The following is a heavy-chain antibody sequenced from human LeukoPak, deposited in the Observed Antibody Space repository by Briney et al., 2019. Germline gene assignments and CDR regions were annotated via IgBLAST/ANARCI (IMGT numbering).Heavy chain of an antibody. D-gene: IGHD4-17*01. CDR2: INASGRT. V-gene: IGHV4-4*07. J-gene: IGHJ4*02. CDR3: ARNRYGAQDVTPYYFDY. Sequence: SETLSLTCTVSGGSINNYYWSWIRQPAGKGLEWIGRINASGRTNYNSALKSRVTMSVDTSKNQFSLKLSSVTAADTAVYYCARNRYGAQDVTPYYFDYWGQGTLVTVSS. CDR1: GGSINNYY.